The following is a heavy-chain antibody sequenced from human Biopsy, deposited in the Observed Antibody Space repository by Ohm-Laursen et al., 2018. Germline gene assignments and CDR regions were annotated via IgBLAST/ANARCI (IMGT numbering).Heavy chain of an antibody. CDR2: FNSDGTDT. J-gene: IGHJ4*02. CDR1: GFTFSSSW. V-gene: IGHV3-74*01. D-gene: IGHD5-18*01. Sequence: SLRLSCTASGFTFSSSWMHWVRQAPGKGLEWVSRFNSDGTDTTYADSVKGRFTISRDNAKNTLYLQMNSLRVEDTAVYYCAKGGRGYIDYWGQGTLVIVSS. CDR3: AKGGRGYIDY.